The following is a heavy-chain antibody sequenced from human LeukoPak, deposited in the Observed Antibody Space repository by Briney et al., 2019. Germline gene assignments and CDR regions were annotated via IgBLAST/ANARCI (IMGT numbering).Heavy chain of an antibody. CDR1: GITLSNYG. J-gene: IGHJ4*02. V-gene: IGHV3-23*01. CDR3: AKRGVVIRVILVGFHKEAYYFDS. CDR2: ISGSGGGT. D-gene: IGHD3-22*01. Sequence: GGSLRLSCAVSGITLSNYGMNWVRQAPGKGLEWVAGISGSGGGTNYADSVKGRFTISRDNPNNTLYLQMNSLRDEDTAVYFCAKRGVVIRVILVGFHKEAYYFDSWGQGALVTVSS.